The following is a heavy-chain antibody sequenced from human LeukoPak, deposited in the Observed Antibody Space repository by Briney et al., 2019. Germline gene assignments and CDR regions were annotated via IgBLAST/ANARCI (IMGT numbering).Heavy chain of an antibody. J-gene: IGHJ5*01. V-gene: IGHV3-48*02. CDR3: TRVSSSSTNWFDY. CDR2: ISGGSSTI. CDR1: GFTFSSHT. D-gene: IGHD6-19*01. Sequence: GGTLSLSCAASGFTFSSHTMHWVRQAPGPGLEWISSISGGSSTIYYAHAVKWQFTISRDNAMNLLYLQMNSLREEDTAVHYWTRVSSSSTNWFDYWGQGTLVTVSS.